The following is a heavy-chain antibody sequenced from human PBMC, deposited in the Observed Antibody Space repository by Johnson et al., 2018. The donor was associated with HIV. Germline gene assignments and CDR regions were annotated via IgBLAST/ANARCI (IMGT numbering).Heavy chain of an antibody. J-gene: IGHJ3*02. CDR1: GFTFSNAW. V-gene: IGHV3-15*01. CDR2: IKSKSDGGTA. CDR3: TTADIVGTFDI. D-gene: IGHD2-15*01. Sequence: VQLVESGGGLVKPGGSLRLSCAASGFTFSNAWMSWVRQAPGKGLEWVGRIKSKSDGGTADYAAHVKGRFTISRDDSEKILSLQMISLKTEDTDVYYCTTADIVGTFDIWGQGTMVTVSS.